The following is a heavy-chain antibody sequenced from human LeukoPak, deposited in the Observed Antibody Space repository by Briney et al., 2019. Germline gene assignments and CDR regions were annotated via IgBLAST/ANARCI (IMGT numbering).Heavy chain of an antibody. CDR3: TRVLRFGITIFGVIAAYGMDV. V-gene: IGHV3-11*01. CDR2: ISSSGSTI. J-gene: IGHJ6*02. CDR1: GFTFSDYY. D-gene: IGHD3-3*01. Sequence: GGPLRLSCAASGFTFSDYYMSWIRQAPGKGLEWVSYISSSGSTIYYADSVKGRFTISRDNAKNSLYLQMNSLRAEDTAVYYCTRVLRFGITIFGVIAAYGMDVWGQGTTVTVSS.